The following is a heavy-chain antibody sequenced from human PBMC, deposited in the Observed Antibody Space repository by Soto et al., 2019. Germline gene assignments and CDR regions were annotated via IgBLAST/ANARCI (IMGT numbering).Heavy chain of an antibody. V-gene: IGHV3-49*04. Sequence: GGSLRLSCTASGFTFGDYAMSWVRQAPGKGLEWVGFIRSKAYGGTTEYAASVKGRFTISRDDSKSIAYLQMNSLKTEDTAVYYCTRNPRYGSGTDAFDVWRQGTMVTVSS. D-gene: IGHD3-10*01. CDR3: TRNPRYGSGTDAFDV. CDR1: GFTFGDYA. J-gene: IGHJ3*01. CDR2: IRSKAYGGTT.